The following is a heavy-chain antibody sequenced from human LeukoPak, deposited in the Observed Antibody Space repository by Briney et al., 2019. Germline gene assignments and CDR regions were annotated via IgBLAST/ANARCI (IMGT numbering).Heavy chain of an antibody. CDR1: GFTFSSYA. CDR3: AKDTASYGFNDAFDI. Sequence: GGSLRLSCAASGFTFSSYAMSWVSQAPGKGLEWVSAISGSGGSTYYADSVKGRFTISRDNSKNTLYLQMNSLRAEDTAVYYCAKDTASYGFNDAFDIWGQGTMVTVSS. D-gene: IGHD5-18*01. J-gene: IGHJ3*02. V-gene: IGHV3-23*01. CDR2: ISGSGGST.